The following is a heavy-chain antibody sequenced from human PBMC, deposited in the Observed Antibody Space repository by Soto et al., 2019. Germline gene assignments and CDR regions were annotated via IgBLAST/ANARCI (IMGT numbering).Heavy chain of an antibody. J-gene: IGHJ4*02. CDR1: GGTFSSYA. CDR3: ARGLEPGSPPDFDY. D-gene: IGHD1-1*01. V-gene: IGHV1-69*13. Sequence: ASVKLSCTASGGTFSSYAISWVRQAPGQGLEWMGGIIPIFGTANYAQKFQGRVTITADESTSTAYMELSSLRSEDTAVYYCARGLEPGSPPDFDYWGQGTLVTVSS. CDR2: IIPIFGTA.